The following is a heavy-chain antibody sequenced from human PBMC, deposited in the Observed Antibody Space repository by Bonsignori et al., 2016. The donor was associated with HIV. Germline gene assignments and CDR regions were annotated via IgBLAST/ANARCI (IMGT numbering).Heavy chain of an antibody. CDR3: ARDNADKLGLFDS. CDR2: ISSTGTYI. Sequence: EVQLVESGGGLVKPGGSRRDSPVQPLGSPSSAYSMNWVRQAPGKGLEWVSSISSTGTYIYYADSVRGRFTISRDNTETSLLLQINRLRAEDTAVYYCARDNADKLGLFDSWGQGTLVIVSS. V-gene: IGHV3-21*02. D-gene: IGHD7-27*01. J-gene: IGHJ4*02. CDR1: GSPSSAYS.